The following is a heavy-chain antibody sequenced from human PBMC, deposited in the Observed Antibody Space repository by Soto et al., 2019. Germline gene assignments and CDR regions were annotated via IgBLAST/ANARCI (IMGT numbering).Heavy chain of an antibody. CDR1: GFTLSDHY. D-gene: IGHD1-26*01. CDR3: ASGLWGELSYFDY. V-gene: IGHV3-7*03. Sequence: PGGSLRLSCAGSGFTLSDHYIDWVRQAPGKGLEWVANIKQDGSEKYYVDSVKGRFTISRDNAKNSLYLQMNSLRAEDTAVYYCASGLWGELSYFDYWGQGTLVTVSS. J-gene: IGHJ4*02. CDR2: IKQDGSEK.